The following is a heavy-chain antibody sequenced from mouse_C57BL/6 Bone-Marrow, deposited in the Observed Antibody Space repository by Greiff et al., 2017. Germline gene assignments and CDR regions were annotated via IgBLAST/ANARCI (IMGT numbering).Heavy chain of an antibody. CDR1: GYTFTSYW. Sequence: QVQLQQPGAELVKPGASVKVSCKASGYTFTSYWMHWVKQRPGQGLEWIGRIHPSDSDTNYNQKFKGKATLTVDKSSSTACMQLSSLTSEDSAVYYCAPFYSNYVGFAYWGQGTLVTVSA. J-gene: IGHJ3*01. CDR3: APFYSNYVGFAY. V-gene: IGHV1-74*01. D-gene: IGHD2-5*01. CDR2: IHPSDSDT.